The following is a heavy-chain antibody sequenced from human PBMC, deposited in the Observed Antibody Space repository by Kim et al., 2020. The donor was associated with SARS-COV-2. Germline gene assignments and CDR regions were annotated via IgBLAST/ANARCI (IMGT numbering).Heavy chain of an antibody. CDR3: ARDGSGGFGEPQHFDY. CDR2: ISSSCSTI. CDR1: GFTFSDYY. D-gene: IGHD3-10*01. J-gene: IGHJ4*02. Sequence: GGSLRLSCAASGFTFSDYYMSWIRQAPGKGLEWVSYISSSCSTIYYADSVKGRFTISRDNAKNSLYLQMNSLRAEDTAVYYCARDGSGGFGEPQHFDYWGQGTLVTVSS. V-gene: IGHV3-11*01.